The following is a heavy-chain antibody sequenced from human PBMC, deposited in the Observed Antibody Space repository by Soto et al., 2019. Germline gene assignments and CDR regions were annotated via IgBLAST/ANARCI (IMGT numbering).Heavy chain of an antibody. CDR1: GFTFDDYA. CDR2: ITWNSGII. V-gene: IGHV3-9*01. J-gene: IGHJ2*01. D-gene: IGHD6-13*01. Sequence: EVQLVESGGGLVQPGRSLRLSCAASGFTFDDYAMHWVRQPPGKGLEWVSGITWNSGIIGYADSVKGRFTISRDNAKNSLYLKMNSLRPEDTALYDCAKEQRYSTSYYGYVDLWGRGTLVTVSS. CDR3: AKEQRYSTSYYGYVDL.